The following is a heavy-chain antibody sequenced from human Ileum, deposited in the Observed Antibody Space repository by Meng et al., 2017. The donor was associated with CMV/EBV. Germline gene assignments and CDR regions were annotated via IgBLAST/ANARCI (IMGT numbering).Heavy chain of an antibody. J-gene: IGHJ6*02. D-gene: IGHD2-2*01. CDR3: ARVVIPAASKGMDV. CDR1: GGSFSDYY. V-gene: IGHV4-34*01. Sequence: SETLSLTCAVYGGSFSDYYWTWLRQPPGQGLEWIGEIDHSGNTNYNPSLKSRVTISVDTSKNQFSLKLSSVTAADTAVYYCARVVIPAASKGMDVWGQGTTVTVSS. CDR2: IDHSGNT.